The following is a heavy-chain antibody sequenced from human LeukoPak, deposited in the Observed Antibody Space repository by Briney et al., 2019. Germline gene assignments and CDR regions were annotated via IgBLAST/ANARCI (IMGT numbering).Heavy chain of an antibody. CDR1: GFTFSDSF. CDR3: VRDFGYSYGLDY. CDR2: IGSAGTTI. V-gene: IGHV3-11*01. D-gene: IGHD5-18*01. Sequence: GGSLRLSCAASGFTFSDSFMNWVRQAPGKGLQFVSSIGSAGTTIYYAGSVKGRLSISRDNAKNSLYLQMNSLRAEDTAVYYCVRDFGYSYGLDYWGQGTLVTVSS. J-gene: IGHJ4*02.